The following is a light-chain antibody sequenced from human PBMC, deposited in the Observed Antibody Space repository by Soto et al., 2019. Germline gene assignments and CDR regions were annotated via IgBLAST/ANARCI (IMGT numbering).Light chain of an antibody. CDR3: QQRSNWPPTWT. V-gene: IGKV3-11*01. CDR1: QSVSTY. J-gene: IGKJ1*01. CDR2: DAS. Sequence: EIVLTQSPATLSLSPGERATLSCRASQSVSTYLAWYQQKPGQAPRLLIYDASKRATGIPARFSGSGSGTDFTPTITSLEPEDFGVYYCQQRSNWPPTWTFGQGTKVDIK.